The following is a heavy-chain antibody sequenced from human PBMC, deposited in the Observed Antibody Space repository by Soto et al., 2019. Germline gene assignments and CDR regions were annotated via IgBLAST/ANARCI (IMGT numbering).Heavy chain of an antibody. D-gene: IGHD2-21*02. J-gene: IGHJ4*02. V-gene: IGHV3-23*01. Sequence: GGSLRLSCVASEFTFNSYAMSWVRQAPGMGLEWVSSIIGSGAITYYADSVKGRFTISRDNSKSTLYLQMNSLRVEDTALYYCAKGARDTGGNSGIDYWGQGTLVTVSS. CDR1: EFTFNSYA. CDR2: IIGSGAIT. CDR3: AKGARDTGGNSGIDY.